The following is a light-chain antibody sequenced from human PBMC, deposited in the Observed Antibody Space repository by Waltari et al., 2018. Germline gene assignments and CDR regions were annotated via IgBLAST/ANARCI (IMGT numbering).Light chain of an antibody. CDR3: QSYDNSLSGSGV. V-gene: IGLV1-40*01. J-gene: IGLJ3*02. CDR1: SSNIGAGYD. Sequence: QSILTQPPSVSGAPGQRVTISCTGSSSNIGAGYDVHWYQQLPGTAPRLLIDGSINRPSGVPDRFSGSKSGTSASLDITGLQAEDEADYYCQSYDNSLSGSGVFGGGTKLTVL. CDR2: GSI.